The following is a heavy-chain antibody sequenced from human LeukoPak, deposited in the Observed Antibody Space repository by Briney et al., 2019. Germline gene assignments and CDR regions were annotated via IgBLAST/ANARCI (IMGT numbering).Heavy chain of an antibody. D-gene: IGHD3-22*01. CDR2: IVVGSGNT. Sequence: ASVTVSCTASGFTFTISAVQWVRQARGQRLEWIGWIVVGSGNTNYAQKLQERVTITRDMSTSTAYMELSSLRSEDTAVYYCAADGYYYDSSGYQYYFDYWGQGTLVTVSS. CDR1: GFTFTISA. J-gene: IGHJ4*02. CDR3: AADGYYYDSSGYQYYFDY. V-gene: IGHV1-58*01.